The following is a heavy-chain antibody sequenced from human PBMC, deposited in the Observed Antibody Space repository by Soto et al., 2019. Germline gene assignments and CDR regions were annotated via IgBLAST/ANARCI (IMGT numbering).Heavy chain of an antibody. Sequence: GGSLRLSCAASGFTFSSYSMNWVRQAPGKGLEWVSSISSSSSYIYYADSVKGRFTISRDNAKNSLYLQMNSLRAEDTAVYYCARGEELVDLRYFDLWGRGTRGTVSS. CDR3: ARGEELVDLRYFDL. J-gene: IGHJ2*01. CDR2: ISSSSSYI. D-gene: IGHD3-10*01. CDR1: GFTFSSYS. V-gene: IGHV3-21*01.